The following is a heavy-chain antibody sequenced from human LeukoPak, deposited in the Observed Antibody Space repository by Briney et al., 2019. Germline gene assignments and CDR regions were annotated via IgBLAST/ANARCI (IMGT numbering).Heavy chain of an antibody. V-gene: IGHV1-69*05. D-gene: IGHD3-10*01. CDR2: IIPIFGTA. CDR1: GGTFSSYA. J-gene: IGHJ4*02. Sequence: GASVKVSCKASGGTFSSYAISWVRQAPGQGLEWMGGIIPIFGTANYAQKFQGRVTITTDESTSTAYMELSSLRSEDTAVYYCARGPYYYGSGSYLAYWGQGTLVTVSS. CDR3: ARGPYYYGSGSYLAY.